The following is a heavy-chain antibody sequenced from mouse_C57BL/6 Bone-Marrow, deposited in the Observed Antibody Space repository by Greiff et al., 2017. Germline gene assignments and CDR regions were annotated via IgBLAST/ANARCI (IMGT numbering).Heavy chain of an antibody. D-gene: IGHD2-4*01. J-gene: IGHJ2*01. Sequence: EVQVVESGGGLVKPGGSLKLSCAASGFTFSDYGMHWVRQAPEKGLEWVAYISSGSSTIYYADTVKGRFTISRDNAKNTLFLQMTSLRSEDTAMYYCASDDYDGDYFDYWGQGTTLTVSS. V-gene: IGHV5-17*01. CDR1: GFTFSDYG. CDR2: ISSGSSTI. CDR3: ASDDYDGDYFDY.